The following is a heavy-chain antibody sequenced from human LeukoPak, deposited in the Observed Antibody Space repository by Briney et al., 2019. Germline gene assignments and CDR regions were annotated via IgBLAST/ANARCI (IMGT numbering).Heavy chain of an antibody. CDR2: IYPGDSDT. V-gene: IGHV5-51*01. J-gene: IGHJ4*02. Sequence: GESLKISCQGFGYSFANYWIAWARQMPGKGLEWMGLIYPGDSDTRYSPSFQGQVAISADKSISTAYLQWSSLKASDTAMFYCARLEGGDYGKKFDFWGRGSLVIVSS. CDR1: GYSFANYW. CDR3: ARLEGGDYGKKFDF. D-gene: IGHD4-17*01.